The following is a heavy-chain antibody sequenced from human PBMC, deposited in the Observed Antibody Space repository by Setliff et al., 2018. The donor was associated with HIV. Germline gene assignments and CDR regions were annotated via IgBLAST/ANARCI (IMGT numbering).Heavy chain of an antibody. Sequence: ASVKVSCKASGYSSTFYGLNWVRQAPGQGLEWMGWISVYNGYTNYAQKLQDRVIMTTDTSTSTAYMELRSLRSDDTAIYYCARNPSDYYSYWYFDLWGRGTLVTVSS. V-gene: IGHV1-18*01. J-gene: IGHJ2*01. CDR3: ARNPSDYYSYWYFDL. CDR2: ISVYNGYT. CDR1: GYSSTFYG. D-gene: IGHD3-22*01.